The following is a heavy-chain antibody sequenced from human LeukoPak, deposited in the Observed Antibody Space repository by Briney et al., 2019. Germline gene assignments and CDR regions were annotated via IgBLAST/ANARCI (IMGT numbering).Heavy chain of an antibody. V-gene: IGHV4-4*02. D-gene: IGHD6-13*01. CDR1: GGSISSSNW. CDR2: IYHSGST. J-gene: IGHJ4*02. Sequence: SETLSLTCAVSGGSISSSNWWRCVRQPPGKGLEWSGEIYHSGSTNYNPSLKSRVTISVDKSKSPFSLKLSSVTAADTAVYYCARETLYSSSFDYFDYWGQGTLVTVSS. CDR3: ARETLYSSSFDYFDY.